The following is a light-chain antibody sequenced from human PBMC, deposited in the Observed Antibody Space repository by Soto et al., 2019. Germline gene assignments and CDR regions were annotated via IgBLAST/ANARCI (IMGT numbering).Light chain of an antibody. J-gene: IGKJ1*01. CDR1: QSVSSAY. V-gene: IGKV3-20*01. CDR3: QQYGSSPET. Sequence: LTESPVTLSLSPGERATLSCRASQSVSSAYLAWYQQKPGQAPRLLIYDVSSRATGIPDRFGGSGSGTDFTLTVSRLEPEDFAVYYCQQYGSSPETFGQGTKVAIK. CDR2: DVS.